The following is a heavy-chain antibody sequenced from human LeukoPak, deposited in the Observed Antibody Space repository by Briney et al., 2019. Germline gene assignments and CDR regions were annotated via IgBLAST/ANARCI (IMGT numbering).Heavy chain of an antibody. V-gene: IGHV3-21*01. D-gene: IGHD6-19*01. CDR1: GFTFSSYS. Sequence: KPGGSLRLSCAASGFTFSSYSMNWVRQAPGKRLEWVSSITSSSSYIYYADSVKGRFTISRDNAKNSLYLQMNSLRAEDTAVYYCAREMLAAVAAQSWGQGTLVTVSS. CDR2: ITSSSSYI. CDR3: AREMLAAVAAQS. J-gene: IGHJ5*02.